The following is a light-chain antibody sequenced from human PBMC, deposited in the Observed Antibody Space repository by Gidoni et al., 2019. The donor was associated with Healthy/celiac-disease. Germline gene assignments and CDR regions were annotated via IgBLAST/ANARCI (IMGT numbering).Light chain of an antibody. CDR1: QNISSY. V-gene: IGKV1-39*01. J-gene: IGKJ4*01. CDR3: QQSYSTPLT. CDR2: AAS. Sequence: DIQMTKSPTSLSASVGDRVTITCRASQNISSYLNWYQQKPGKAPKLLIYAASSLQSGVPSRFSGSGSGTDFTLTISSLQPEDFATYYCQQSYSTPLTFGGGTKVEIK.